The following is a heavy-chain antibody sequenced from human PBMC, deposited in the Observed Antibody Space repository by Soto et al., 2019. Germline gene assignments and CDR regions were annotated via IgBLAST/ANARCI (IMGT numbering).Heavy chain of an antibody. V-gene: IGHV3-48*01. CDR1: GFTFSTCS. D-gene: IGHD1-1*01. Sequence: EVQLVESGGGLVQPGGSLRLSCAASGFTFSTCSMNWVRQAPGKGLEWVSYIGSSSSSSIYYADSVKGRFTISRDNAKNSLYLQMNSLRAEDTAVYYCARDRWDDLPRGESDYWGQGTLVTVSS. CDR3: ARDRWDDLPRGESDY. CDR2: IGSSSSSSI. J-gene: IGHJ4*02.